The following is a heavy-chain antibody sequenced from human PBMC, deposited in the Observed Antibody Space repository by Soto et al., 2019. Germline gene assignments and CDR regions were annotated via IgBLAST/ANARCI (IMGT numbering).Heavy chain of an antibody. CDR2: ISGSGGST. J-gene: IGHJ3*02. D-gene: IGHD2-15*01. CDR1: GFTFSSYA. CDR3: AAQVASETTLAAFDI. V-gene: IGHV3-23*01. Sequence: GGSLRLSCAASGFTFSSYAMSWVRQAPGKGLEWVSAISGSGGSTYYADSVKGRFTISRDNSKNTLYLQMNSLRAEDTAVYYCAAQVASETTLAAFDIWGQGTMVTVSS.